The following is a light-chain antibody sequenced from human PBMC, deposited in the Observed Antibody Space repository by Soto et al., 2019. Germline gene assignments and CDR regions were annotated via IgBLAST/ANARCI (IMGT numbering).Light chain of an antibody. V-gene: IGKV2-28*01. Sequence: DIVMTQSPLSLPVTPGEPDSIACRSSQSLLHSNGYNYLDWYLQQPGQSPQLLIYLGSNRSSGVPDRFSGSGSGTDFTLKISRVEAEDVGVYYCMQALQTPLTFGQGTKVEIK. CDR3: MQALQTPLT. CDR2: LGS. CDR1: QSLLHSNGYNY. J-gene: IGKJ1*01.